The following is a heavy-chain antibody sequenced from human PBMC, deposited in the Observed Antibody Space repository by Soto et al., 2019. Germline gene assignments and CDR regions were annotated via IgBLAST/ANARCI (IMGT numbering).Heavy chain of an antibody. J-gene: IGHJ4*02. Sequence: EVHLLESGGGFVQPGGSLRLSCAASGFSFSSYAMTWARQAPGKGPEWVSTISADTTSKFYGDSVKGRFTISRDNSKKSFYREMNSLRVEDTAVYYCAKRAERGHNYGAPYDDWGQGTLVTVSS. CDR1: GFSFSSYA. CDR2: ISADTTSK. V-gene: IGHV3-23*01. CDR3: AKRAERGHNYGAPYDD. D-gene: IGHD5-18*01.